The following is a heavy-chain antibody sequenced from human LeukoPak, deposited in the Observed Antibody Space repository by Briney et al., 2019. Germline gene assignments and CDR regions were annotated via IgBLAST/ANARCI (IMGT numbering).Heavy chain of an antibody. Sequence: GGSLRLSCAASGFTFDDYAMHWVRQAPGKGLEWVSGISWNSGSIGYADSVKGRFTISRDNAKNSLYLQTNSLRAEDTALYYCAKDIDTAINAFDIWGQGTMVTVSS. CDR2: ISWNSGSI. D-gene: IGHD5-18*01. J-gene: IGHJ3*02. V-gene: IGHV3-9*01. CDR3: AKDIDTAINAFDI. CDR1: GFTFDDYA.